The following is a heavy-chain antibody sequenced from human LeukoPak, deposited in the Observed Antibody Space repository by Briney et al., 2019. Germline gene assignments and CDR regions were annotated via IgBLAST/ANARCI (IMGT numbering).Heavy chain of an antibody. Sequence: SQTLSLTCTVSGASISSDGYYWGWIRQPPGKGLEWIGGAYYSGTTYYSPSLKSRVTISVDTSRNHFSLNLNSVTAADTAVYYCARHSSSAWYYYFDYWGQGSFVTVSS. CDR2: AYYSGTT. CDR3: ARHSSSAWYYYFDY. CDR1: GASISSDGYY. V-gene: IGHV4-39*01. J-gene: IGHJ4*02. D-gene: IGHD6-19*01.